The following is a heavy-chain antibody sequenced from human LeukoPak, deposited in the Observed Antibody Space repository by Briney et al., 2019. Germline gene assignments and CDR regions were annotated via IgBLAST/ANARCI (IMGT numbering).Heavy chain of an antibody. CDR2: INPSGGST. CDR3: ARVGYSRCYGSGSVSDAFDI. Sequence: ASVKVSCKASGYTFTSYYMHWVRQAPGQGLEWMGIINPSGGSTSYAQKFQGRVTMTGDTSTSTVYMELSSLRSEDTAVYYCARVGYSRCYGSGSVSDAFDIWGQGTMVTVSS. CDR1: GYTFTSYY. V-gene: IGHV1-46*01. D-gene: IGHD3-10*01. J-gene: IGHJ3*02.